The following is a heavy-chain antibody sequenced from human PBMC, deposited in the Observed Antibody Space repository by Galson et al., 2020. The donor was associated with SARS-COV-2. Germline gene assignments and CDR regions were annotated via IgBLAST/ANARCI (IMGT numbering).Heavy chain of an antibody. V-gene: IGHV4-34*01. CDR1: GGSFSGYY. CDR2: INHSGST. Sequence: SETLSLTCAVYGGSFSGYYWSWIRQPPGKGLEWIGEINHSGSTNYNPSLKSRVTISVDTSKNQFSLKLSSVTAADTAVYYCARGRYSSGWYGRRWYFDYWGQGTLVTVSS. J-gene: IGHJ4*02. D-gene: IGHD6-19*01. CDR3: ARGRYSSGWYGRRWYFDY.